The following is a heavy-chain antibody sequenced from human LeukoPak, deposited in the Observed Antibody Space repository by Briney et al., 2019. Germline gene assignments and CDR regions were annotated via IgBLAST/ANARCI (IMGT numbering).Heavy chain of an antibody. J-gene: IGHJ4*02. CDR3: AKDRAGELEN. CDR1: GYVYSEYA. D-gene: IGHD7-27*01. CDR2: IYAYGGGR. Sequence: GGSLRLSCEGSGYVYSEYAMHWVRQPPGKGLEWVSGIYAYGGGRGYADSVRGRFTIYRDDARTYLYLEMKSLRPEDTEVYYCAKDRAGELENWGQGSLVTV. V-gene: IGHV3-9*01.